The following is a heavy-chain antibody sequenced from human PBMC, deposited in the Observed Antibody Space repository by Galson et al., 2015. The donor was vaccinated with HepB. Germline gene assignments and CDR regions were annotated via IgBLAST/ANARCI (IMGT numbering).Heavy chain of an antibody. Sequence: SLRLSCAASGFTFSTSWMHWVRQAPGKGLVWVSRISSAGRSISYADSVKGRFTISRDNAKNTLYLQMNSLRAEDTAVYYCAREGTWGFDHWGRGALVSVSS. D-gene: IGHD3-16*01. J-gene: IGHJ4*02. CDR3: AREGTWGFDH. CDR2: ISSAGRSI. CDR1: GFTFSTSW. V-gene: IGHV3-74*01.